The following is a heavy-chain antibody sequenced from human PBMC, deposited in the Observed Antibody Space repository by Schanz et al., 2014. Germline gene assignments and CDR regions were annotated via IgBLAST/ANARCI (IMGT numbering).Heavy chain of an antibody. CDR2: IIPVLAIA. J-gene: IGHJ3*02. Sequence: QVQLVQSEAEVKKPGSSVTVSCKASGGTFSSYTISWVRQAPGQGLEWMGRIIPVLAIADYAQKFQGRVTITADTSTNTAYMELSSLTSEDTAVHYCARGGGPEDVFDIWGQGTILTVSS. D-gene: IGHD2-15*01. CDR3: ARGGGPEDVFDI. CDR1: GGTFSSYT. V-gene: IGHV1-69*02.